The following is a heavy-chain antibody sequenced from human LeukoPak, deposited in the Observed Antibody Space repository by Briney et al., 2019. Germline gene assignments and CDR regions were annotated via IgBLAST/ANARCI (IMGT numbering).Heavy chain of an antibody. V-gene: IGHV3-49*03. CDR3: TRATMIVVVTNFDY. CDR1: GFTFGDYA. J-gene: IGHJ4*02. CDR2: IRSKAYGGTT. Sequence: PGGSLRLSCTASGFTFGDYAMSWFRQAPGKGLEWVGFIRSKAYGGTTEYAASVKGRFTISRDDSKSIAYLQMNSLKTEDTAVYYCTRATMIVVVTNFDYWGQGTLVTVSS. D-gene: IGHD3-22*01.